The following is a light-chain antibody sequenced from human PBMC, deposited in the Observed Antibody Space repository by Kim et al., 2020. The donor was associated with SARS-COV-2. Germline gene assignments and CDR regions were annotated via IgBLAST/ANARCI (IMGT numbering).Light chain of an antibody. CDR3: QQYGNSPIT. CDR2: GAS. V-gene: IGKV3-20*01. J-gene: IGKJ5*01. Sequence: TPGERASPSCRARQRISSSYLAWYPQKPGQAPRLLIYGASSRATGIPDRFSGSGSGTDFTLTISRVEPEDFAVYHCQQYGNSPITFGQGTRLEIK. CDR1: QRISSSY.